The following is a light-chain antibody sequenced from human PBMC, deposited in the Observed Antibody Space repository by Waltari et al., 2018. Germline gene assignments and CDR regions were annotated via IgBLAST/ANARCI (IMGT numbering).Light chain of an antibody. CDR2: MAS. CDR3: QQYDNYWT. J-gene: IGKJ1*01. CDR1: QSITNW. Sequence: DIQMTQSPSTLSASVGYRVTITCRASQSITNWLAWYQQKPGKAPKLLIYMASNLESGVPSRFSGSGSGTEFTLTISSLQPDDFATYYCQQYDNYWTFGQGTKVEIK. V-gene: IGKV1-5*03.